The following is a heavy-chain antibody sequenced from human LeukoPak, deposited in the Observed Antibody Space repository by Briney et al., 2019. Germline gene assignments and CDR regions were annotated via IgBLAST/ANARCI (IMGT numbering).Heavy chain of an antibody. D-gene: IGHD3-22*01. CDR2: IWYDGRRK. CDR1: GFTFSSYG. Sequence: GGSLRLSCAASGFTFSSYGIYWVRQAPGKGLEWVSVIWYDGRRKYYADSVKGRFTISRDNSKNTVYLQMDSLRAEDTAVYYCARDVDSGGHYSKFDSWGQGTLVTVSS. CDR3: ARDVDSGGHYSKFDS. J-gene: IGHJ4*02. V-gene: IGHV3-33*07.